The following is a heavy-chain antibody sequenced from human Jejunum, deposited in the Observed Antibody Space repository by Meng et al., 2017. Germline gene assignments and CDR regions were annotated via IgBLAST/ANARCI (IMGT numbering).Heavy chain of an antibody. J-gene: IGHJ4*02. V-gene: IGHV4-59*01. Sequence: SETLSLTCTVSGDSINSYYWSWIRQPPGKGLEWIGYIYYSGSTNYNPSLKSRVTISVDTSKNQFSLKLSSVTAVDTAVYYCARSGAAHSRMDYWGQGTLVTVSS. D-gene: IGHD6-13*01. CDR2: IYYSGST. CDR3: ARSGAAHSRMDY. CDR1: GDSINSYY.